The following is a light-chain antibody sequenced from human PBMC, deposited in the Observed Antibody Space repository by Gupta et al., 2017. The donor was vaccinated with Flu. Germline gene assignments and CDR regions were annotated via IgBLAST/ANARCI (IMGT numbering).Light chain of an antibody. CDR1: QDSSSH. V-gene: IGKV1-9*01. Sequence: GDRVTSTCRASQDSSSHLAWYQQKPGKAPEVLIYAASTLQSGVPSRFSGSGSGTEFTLTISSLQREDFASYYCQQLNSLPRTFGQGTKLEIK. CDR2: AAS. J-gene: IGKJ2*02. CDR3: QQLNSLPRT.